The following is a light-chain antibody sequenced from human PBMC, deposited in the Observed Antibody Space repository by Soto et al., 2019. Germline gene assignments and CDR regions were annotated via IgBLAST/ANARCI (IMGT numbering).Light chain of an antibody. V-gene: IGKV3-20*01. J-gene: IGKJ5*01. CDR1: QSVSSSY. Sequence: EIVLTQSPSTLSLSPGERATLSCMASQSVSSSYLAWYQQKPGQAPRLLIYGASSRATGIPDRFSGSGSGTDFTLTISRLEPEDFAVYYCQQYGSSPSITFGQGTRLEIK. CDR2: GAS. CDR3: QQYGSSPSIT.